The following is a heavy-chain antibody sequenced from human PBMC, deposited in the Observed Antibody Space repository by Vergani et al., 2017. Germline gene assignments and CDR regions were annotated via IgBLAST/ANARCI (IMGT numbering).Heavy chain of an antibody. D-gene: IGHD5/OR15-5a*01. J-gene: IGHJ6*03. Sequence: EVQLVESGGGLVQPGGSLRLSCAASGFMFSNYWMNWVRQAPGKGLEWVANIKQDGSEKYYVDSVRGRFTISRDNAKNSLYLQMNSLRAEDTAVYYCARGRSTSYYYYMDVWGKGTTVTVSS. CDR2: IKQDGSEK. CDR3: ARGRSTSYYYYMDV. V-gene: IGHV3-7*01. CDR1: GFMFSNYW.